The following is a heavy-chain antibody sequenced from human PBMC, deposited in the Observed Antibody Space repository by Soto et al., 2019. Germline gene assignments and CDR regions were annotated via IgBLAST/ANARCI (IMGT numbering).Heavy chain of an antibody. Sequence: GESLNITCKGSGYSFTSSGTAWVRQMPGKGLEWMGIIFPADSDTRYSPSFQGQVTISADKSISTAFLQWSSLKASDTAMYYCAREAARITWGQGTLVTVSS. CDR3: AREAARIT. CDR2: IFPADSDT. D-gene: IGHD6-6*01. CDR1: GYSFTSSG. V-gene: IGHV5-51*01. J-gene: IGHJ5*02.